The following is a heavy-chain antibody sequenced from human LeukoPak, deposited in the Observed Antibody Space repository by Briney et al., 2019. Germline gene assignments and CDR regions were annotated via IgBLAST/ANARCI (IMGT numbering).Heavy chain of an antibody. CDR2: INSDGSST. V-gene: IGHV3-74*01. D-gene: IGHD2-2*01. CDR1: GFTSSSYW. Sequence: GGSLRLSCAASGFTSSSYWMHWVRQAPGKGLVWVSRINSDGSSTSYADSVKGRFTISRDNAKNTLYLQMNSLRAEDTAVYYCASSSPAAISDGMDVWGQGTTVTVSS. CDR3: ASSSPAAISDGMDV. J-gene: IGHJ6*02.